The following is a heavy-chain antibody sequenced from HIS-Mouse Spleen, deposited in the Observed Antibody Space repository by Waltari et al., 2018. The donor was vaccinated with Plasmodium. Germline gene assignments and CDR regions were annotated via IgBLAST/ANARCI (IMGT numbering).Heavy chain of an antibody. CDR1: GGSFSGYY. V-gene: IGHV4-34*01. J-gene: IGHJ3*02. CDR3: ARAPIRDAFDI. D-gene: IGHD3-9*01. Sequence: QVQLQQWGAGLLKPSETLSLTCAVYGGSFSGYYWSWIRQPPGKGLEWIGEINHSGSTNYNPSLKMRVTISVDTSKNQFSLKLSSVTAADTAVYYCARAPIRDAFDIWGQGTMVTVSS. CDR2: INHSGST.